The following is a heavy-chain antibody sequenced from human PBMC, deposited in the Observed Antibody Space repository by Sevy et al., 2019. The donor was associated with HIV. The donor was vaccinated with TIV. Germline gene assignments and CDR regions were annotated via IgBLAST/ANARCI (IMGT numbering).Heavy chain of an antibody. CDR3: ARAYDSSGYYYGGGFDAFDI. V-gene: IGHV4-59*01. CDR1: GGSISSYY. D-gene: IGHD3-22*01. Sequence: SETLSLTCTVSGGSISSYYWSWIRQPPGKGLEWIGYIYYSGSTNYNPSLKSRVTISVDTSKNQFSLKLSSVTAADTAVYYCARAYDSSGYYYGGGFDAFDIWGQGTMLTVSS. CDR2: IYYSGST. J-gene: IGHJ3*02.